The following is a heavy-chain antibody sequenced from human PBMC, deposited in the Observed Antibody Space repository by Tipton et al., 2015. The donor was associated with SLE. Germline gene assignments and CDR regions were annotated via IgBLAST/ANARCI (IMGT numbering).Heavy chain of an antibody. CDR2: MNPNSGNT. D-gene: IGHD3-10*01. V-gene: IGHV1-8*02. CDR1: GYTFTSYD. J-gene: IGHJ4*02. CDR3: TRANPNWGVLDY. Sequence: QSGPEVKKPGASVKVSCTASGYTFTSYDINWVRQATGQGLEWMGWMNPNSGNTGYAQKFQGRVTMTRNTSISTAYMELSSLRSEDTAVYYCTRANPNWGVLDYWGQGTLVTVSS.